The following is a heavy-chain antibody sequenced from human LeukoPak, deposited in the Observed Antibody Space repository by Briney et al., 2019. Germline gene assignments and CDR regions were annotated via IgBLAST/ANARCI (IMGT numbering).Heavy chain of an antibody. CDR1: GNSISSNSYY. Sequence: PSETLSLTCTVSGNSISSNSYYWGWIRQPPGKGLEWIGHISYSGSTYYNPSLKSRVTISADTSKNHFFLKLSSMTAADTAVYYCARTDARTVYHFDYWGQGTLVTVSS. CDR2: ISYSGST. V-gene: IGHV4-39*07. D-gene: IGHD2-2*01. CDR3: ARTDARTVYHFDY. J-gene: IGHJ4*02.